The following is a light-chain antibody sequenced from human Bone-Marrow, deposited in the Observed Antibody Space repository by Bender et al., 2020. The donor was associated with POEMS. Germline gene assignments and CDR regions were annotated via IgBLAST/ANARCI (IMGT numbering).Light chain of an antibody. J-gene: IGLJ3*02. CDR3: ATWDDSLNGWV. CDR1: SSKFGSYP. Sequence: QSVLTQPPSASGTPGQRVTISCSGSSSKFGSYPVNWYQQLPGAAPKLVIFNNSQRPSGVPDRFSGSNSGTSASLAISGILSVDEADFYCATWDDSLNGWVFGGGTKLTVL. CDR2: NNS. V-gene: IGLV1-44*01.